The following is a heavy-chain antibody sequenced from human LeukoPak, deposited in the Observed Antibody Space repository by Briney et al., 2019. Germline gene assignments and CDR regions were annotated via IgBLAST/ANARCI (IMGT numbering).Heavy chain of an antibody. D-gene: IGHD2-2*02. CDR3: ARARYCSSTSCYKGVGYYYYGMDA. CDR1: GGSFSGYY. V-gene: IGHV4-34*01. Sequence: SETLSLTCAVYGGSFSGYYWSWIRQPPGKGLEWIGEINHSGSTNYNPSLKSRVTISVDTSKNQFSLKLSSVTAADTAVYYCARARYCSSTSCYKGVGYYYYGMDAWGQGTTVTVSS. CDR2: INHSGST. J-gene: IGHJ6*02.